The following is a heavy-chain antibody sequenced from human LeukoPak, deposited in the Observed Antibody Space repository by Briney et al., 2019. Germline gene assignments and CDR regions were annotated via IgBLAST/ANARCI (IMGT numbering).Heavy chain of an antibody. D-gene: IGHD3-3*01. CDR3: ARQSGSGYDFWSGYYTFYYYYYMDV. V-gene: IGHV4-59*08. J-gene: IGHJ6*03. Sequence: SETLSLTCTVSGGSISSYYWSWIRQPPGKGLEWIGYIYYSGSTNYDPSLKSRVTISVDTSKNQFSLKLSSVTAADTAVYYCARQSGSGYDFWSGYYTFYYYYYMDVWGKGTTVTVSS. CDR2: IYYSGST. CDR1: GGSISSYY.